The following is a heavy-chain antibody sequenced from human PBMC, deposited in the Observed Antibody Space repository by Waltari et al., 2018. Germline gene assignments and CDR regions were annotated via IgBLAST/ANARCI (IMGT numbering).Heavy chain of an antibody. CDR2: IYSGGST. CDR3: AKDPPDGGFFDY. CDR1: GFTFSSYA. Sequence: EVQLLESGGGLVQPGGSLRLSCAASGFTFSSYAMSWVRQAPGKGVEWVSVIYSGGSTYYTDSVKGRFTISRDNSKNTLYLQMNSLRAEDTAVYYCAKDPPDGGFFDYWGQGTLVTVSS. D-gene: IGHD4-17*01. V-gene: IGHV3-23*03. J-gene: IGHJ4*02.